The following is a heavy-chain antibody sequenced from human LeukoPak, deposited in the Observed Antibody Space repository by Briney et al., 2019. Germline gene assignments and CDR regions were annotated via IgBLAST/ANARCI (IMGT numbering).Heavy chain of an antibody. CDR1: GFTFSSYA. CDR3: ARDRAHRDYFDY. J-gene: IGHJ4*02. Sequence: QPGGSLRLSCAASGFTFSSYAMHWVRQAPGKGLEWVAVISFDGSNKYYADSVKGRFTISRDNSKNTLYLQMNSLRAEDTAVYYCARDRAHRDYFDYWGQGTLVTVSS. CDR2: ISFDGSNK. V-gene: IGHV3-30*04.